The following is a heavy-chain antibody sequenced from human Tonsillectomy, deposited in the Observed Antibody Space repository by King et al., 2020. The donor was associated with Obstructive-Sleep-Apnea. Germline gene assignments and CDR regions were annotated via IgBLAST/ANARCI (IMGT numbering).Heavy chain of an antibody. CDR2: IYYSGST. CDR1: GGSISSGGYY. CDR3: AGVVLGYCSSTSCYGSFDY. V-gene: IGHV4-31*03. D-gene: IGHD2-2*01. J-gene: IGHJ4*02. Sequence: QLQESGPGLVKPSQTLSLTCTVSGGSISSGGYYWSWSRQHPGKGLGWIGYIYYSGSTYSNPSLKSRVTISVDTSKNQFSLKMSSMTAAETAVYYCAGVVLGYCSSTSCYGSFDYWGQGTLVTVSS.